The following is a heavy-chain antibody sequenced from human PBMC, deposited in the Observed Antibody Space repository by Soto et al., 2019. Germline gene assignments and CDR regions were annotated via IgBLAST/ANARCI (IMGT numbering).Heavy chain of an antibody. CDR2: IYPGDSDT. CDR3: ARQRAADGYYYYYGMDV. J-gene: IGHJ6*02. Sequence: PGESLKISCKGSGYSFTSYWIGWVRQMPGKGLEWMGIIYPGDSDTRYSPSFQGQVTISADKSISTAYLQWSSLKASDTAMYYCARQRAADGYYYYYGMDVWGQGTTVTVSS. V-gene: IGHV5-51*01. D-gene: IGHD6-13*01. CDR1: GYSFTSYW.